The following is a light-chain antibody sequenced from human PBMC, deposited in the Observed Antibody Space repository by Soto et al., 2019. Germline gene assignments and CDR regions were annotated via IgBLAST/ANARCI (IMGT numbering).Light chain of an antibody. Sequence: IQLPQSPSSLSASVGDRVSITCRASQDIKTYLAWYQQKQGKAPKLLISGTFTLQSGVPSRFNGSGSGTDFTLTIRRLQPEDFATYYCQHLNNYPPFTFGPGTKVDLE. J-gene: IGKJ3*01. CDR1: QDIKTY. CDR3: QHLNNYPPFT. V-gene: IGKV1-9*01. CDR2: GTF.